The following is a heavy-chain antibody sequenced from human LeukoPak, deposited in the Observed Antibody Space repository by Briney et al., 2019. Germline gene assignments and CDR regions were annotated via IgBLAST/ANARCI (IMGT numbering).Heavy chain of an antibody. V-gene: IGHV1-69*04. D-gene: IGHD3-22*01. CDR1: GGTFSSYV. CDR3: ASPLADYYDSRDYFDY. Sequence: SVKVSCKASGGTFSSYVISWVRQAPGQGLEWMGRIIPILGIANYAQKFQGRVTITADKSTSTAYMELSSLRSEDTAVYYCASPLADYYDSRDYFDYWGQGTLVTVSS. CDR2: IIPILGIA. J-gene: IGHJ4*02.